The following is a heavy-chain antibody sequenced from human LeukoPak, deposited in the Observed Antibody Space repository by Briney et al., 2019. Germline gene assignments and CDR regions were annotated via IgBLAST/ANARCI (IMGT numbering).Heavy chain of an antibody. CDR2: IYTSGST. D-gene: IGHD1-26*01. Sequence: SETLSLTCTVSGGSISSYCWSWIRQPAGKGLEWIGRIYTSGSTIYNPSLKSRVTMSVDTSKKQFSLKLTSVTAADTAVYYCARARGLYSGSYPVAFDFWGQGTMVTVSS. J-gene: IGHJ3*01. CDR3: ARARGLYSGSYPVAFDF. CDR1: GGSISSYC. V-gene: IGHV4-4*07.